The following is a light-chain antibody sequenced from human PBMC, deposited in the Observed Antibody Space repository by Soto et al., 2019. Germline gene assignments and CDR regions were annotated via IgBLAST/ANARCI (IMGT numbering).Light chain of an antibody. J-gene: IGKJ4*01. CDR3: QLYKNVILT. Sequence: DIKMTQSPSSLSASVGDRVTLTCQASEDVSDYVNWYQQKPGRAPKLLIYDASKLETGVPSRFSGSGSGTHFTFTISVLRPEDFAPYYCQLYKNVILTFGGGTRVDI. V-gene: IGKV1-33*01. CDR1: EDVSDY. CDR2: DAS.